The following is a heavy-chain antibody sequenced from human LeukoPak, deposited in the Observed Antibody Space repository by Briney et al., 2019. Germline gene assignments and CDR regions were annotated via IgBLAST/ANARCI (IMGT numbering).Heavy chain of an antibody. J-gene: IGHJ4*02. Sequence: ASVKVSCKASGYTFTSYYMHWVRQAPGQGLEWMGIINPSGGSTSYAQKFQGRVTMTRDTSTSTVYMELSSLRSEDTAVYYCARGSGWARDYGELDYWGQGTLVTVSS. CDR3: ARGSGWARDYGELDY. CDR2: INPSGGST. V-gene: IGHV1-46*01. D-gene: IGHD4-17*01. CDR1: GYTFTSYY.